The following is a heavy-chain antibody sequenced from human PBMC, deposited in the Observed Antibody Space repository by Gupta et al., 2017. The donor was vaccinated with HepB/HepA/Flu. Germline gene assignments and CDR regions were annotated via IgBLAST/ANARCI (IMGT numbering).Heavy chain of an antibody. J-gene: IGHJ4*02. V-gene: IGHV1-2*02. CDR1: GDTFTGYY. CDR3: ARSQPEYEADH. D-gene: IGHD1-14*01. CDR2: TKANSGAI. Sequence: QVQLVQSGADVNKPGASVKVSCKASGDTFTGYYMHWVRQAPGQWLEWMGWTKANSGAINDAQKVQRRVTMTRYTALGTTYMEMSRLRPQHTTVYYSARSQPEYEADHGGQVTLITVYS.